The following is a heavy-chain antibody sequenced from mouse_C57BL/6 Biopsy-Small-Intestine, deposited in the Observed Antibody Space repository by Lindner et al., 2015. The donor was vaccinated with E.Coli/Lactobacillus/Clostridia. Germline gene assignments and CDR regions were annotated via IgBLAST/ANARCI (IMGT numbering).Heavy chain of an antibody. Sequence: VQLQESGAELVKPGASVKLSCTASGFNIKDYYMHWVNQRTEQGLEWLGKIDPEDGETKYAPKFQDKATMTADTSSNTAHLQLSSLTSEDTAVYYCSLYGSRAMDYWGQGTSVTVSS. CDR3: SLYGSRAMDY. V-gene: IGHV14-2*01. J-gene: IGHJ4*01. CDR1: GFNIKDYY. CDR2: IDPEDGET. D-gene: IGHD1-1*01.